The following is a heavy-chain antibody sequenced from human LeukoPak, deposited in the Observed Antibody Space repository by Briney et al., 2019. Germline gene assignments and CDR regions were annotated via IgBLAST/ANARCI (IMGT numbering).Heavy chain of an antibody. D-gene: IGHD3-10*01. CDR3: TVVNYGSGSYPLGY. J-gene: IGHJ4*02. CDR2: IKSKTDGGTT. CDR1: GFTFSSYA. V-gene: IGHV3-15*01. Sequence: GGSLRLSCAASGFTFSSYAMSWVRQAPGEGLEWVGRIKSKTDGGTTDYAAPVKGRFTISRDDSKNTLFLQMNSLKAEDTGVYYCTVVNYGSGSYPLGYWGQGTLVTVSS.